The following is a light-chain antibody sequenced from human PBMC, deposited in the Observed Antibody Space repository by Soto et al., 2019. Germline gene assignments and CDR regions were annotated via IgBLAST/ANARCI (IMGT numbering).Light chain of an antibody. V-gene: IGKV3-11*01. CDR1: QSVSSF. CDR2: DAS. J-gene: IGKJ3*01. Sequence: EIVLTQSPATLSLSPGERATLSCRASQSVSSFLAWYQQKPGQAPRLLIYDASNRATGIPARFSGSGSGTDFTLTISSLEPEDFADYYCQQCNNWPGTFGPGTKVDIK. CDR3: QQCNNWPGT.